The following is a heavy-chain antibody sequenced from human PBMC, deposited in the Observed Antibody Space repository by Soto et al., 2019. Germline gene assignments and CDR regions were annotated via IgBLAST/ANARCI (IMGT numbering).Heavy chain of an antibody. CDR2: IIPILGIA. Sequence: QVQLVQSGAEVKKPGSSVKVSCKASGGTFSSYTISWVRQAPGQGLEWMGRIIPILGIANYAQKFQGRVTITADKSTSTAYMELSSLRSEDTAVYYCARDVAGDHYFDYWRQGTLVSVSS. D-gene: IGHD6-19*01. V-gene: IGHV1-69*08. CDR1: GGTFSSYT. CDR3: ARDVAGDHYFDY. J-gene: IGHJ4*02.